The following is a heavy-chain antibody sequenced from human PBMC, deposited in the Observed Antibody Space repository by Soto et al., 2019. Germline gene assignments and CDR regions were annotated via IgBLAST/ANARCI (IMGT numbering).Heavy chain of an antibody. CDR1: GYTFTSYA. J-gene: IGHJ5*02. CDR2: INAGNGNT. Sequence: ASVKVSCKASGYTFTSYAMHWVRQAPEQRLEWMGWINAGNGNTKYSQKFQGRVTITRDTSASTAYMELSSLRSDDTAVYYCAPPPYYYDTTVYYALAPWGQGTPVTVPS. CDR3: APPPYYYDTTVYYALAP. D-gene: IGHD3-22*01. V-gene: IGHV1-3*01.